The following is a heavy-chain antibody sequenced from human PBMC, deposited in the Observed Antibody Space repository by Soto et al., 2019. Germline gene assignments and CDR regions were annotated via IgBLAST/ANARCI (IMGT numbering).Heavy chain of an antibody. V-gene: IGHV1-3*01. J-gene: IGHJ4*02. CDR1: GYTFTSYA. D-gene: IGHD3-10*01. Sequence: QVQLVQSGAEVKKPGASVKVSCKASGYTFTSYAMHWVRQAPGQRLEWMGWINAGNGNTKYSQKFQGRVTITRDTSASTAYMELSRLRSEDTAVYYCARDMGFGLSDYWGQGTLVTVYS. CDR2: INAGNGNT. CDR3: ARDMGFGLSDY.